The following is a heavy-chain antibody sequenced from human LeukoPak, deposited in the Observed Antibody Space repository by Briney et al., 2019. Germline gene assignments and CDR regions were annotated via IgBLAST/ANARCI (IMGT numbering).Heavy chain of an antibody. D-gene: IGHD1-26*01. CDR1: GGTFSSYA. V-gene: IGHV1-69*13. CDR2: IIPIFGTA. CDR3: ARDGEQPPYYYYGMDV. J-gene: IGHJ6*02. Sequence: EASVKVSCTASGGTFSSYAISWVRQAPGQGLEWMGGIIPIFGTANYAQKFQGRVTITADESTSTAYMELSSLRSEDTAVYYCARDGEQPPYYYYGMDVWGQGTTVTVSS.